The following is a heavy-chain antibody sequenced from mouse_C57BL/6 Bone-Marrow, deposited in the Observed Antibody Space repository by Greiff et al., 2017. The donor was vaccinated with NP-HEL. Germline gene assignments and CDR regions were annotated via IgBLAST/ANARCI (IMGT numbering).Heavy chain of an antibody. CDR1: GYTFTSYW. D-gene: IGHD2-4*01. CDR3: ARPLYCDYDGAWFAY. Sequence: QVQLQQPGAELVRPGTSVKLSCKASGYTFTSYWMHWVKQSPGQGLEWIGVIDPSDSYSNYNQNFKGKAPFTVATSSSPAYMQLSSQTSEDSAVYYCARPLYCDYDGAWFAYWGQGTLVTVAA. V-gene: IGHV1-59*01. CDR2: IDPSDSYS. J-gene: IGHJ3*01.